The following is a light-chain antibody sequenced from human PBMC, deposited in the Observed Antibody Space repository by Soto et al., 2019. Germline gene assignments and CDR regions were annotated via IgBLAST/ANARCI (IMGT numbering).Light chain of an antibody. Sequence: QSALTQPASVSGSPGQPITISCTGTSSDVGGYNYVSWCQQHPGKAPKVMIYDVSNRPSGVSNLFSGSKSGNTASLTISGLQAEDEADYYCNSYTTSSTYVFGTGTKVTVL. CDR1: SSDVGGYNY. CDR2: DVS. J-gene: IGLJ1*01. CDR3: NSYTTSSTYV. V-gene: IGLV2-14*01.